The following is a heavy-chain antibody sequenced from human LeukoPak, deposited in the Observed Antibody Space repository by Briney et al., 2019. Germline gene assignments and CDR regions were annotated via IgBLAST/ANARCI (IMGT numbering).Heavy chain of an antibody. J-gene: IGHJ6*02. D-gene: IGHD1-26*01. V-gene: IGHV3-11*01. CDR3: ASFSGSYYYYYYGMDV. Sequence: GGSLRLSCAASGFTVSDHYMSWIRQAPGKGLEWVSYISSSGSTIYYADSVKGRFTIFRDNAKNSLYLQMNSLRAEDTAAYYCASFSGSYYYYYYGMDVWGQGTAVTVSS. CDR1: GFTVSDHY. CDR2: ISSSGSTI.